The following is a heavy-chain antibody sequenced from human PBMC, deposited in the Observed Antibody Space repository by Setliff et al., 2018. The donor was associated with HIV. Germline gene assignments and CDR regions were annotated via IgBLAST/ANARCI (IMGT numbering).Heavy chain of an antibody. D-gene: IGHD7-27*01. CDR3: ATDLHWAFDY. CDR1: GFTFNVYS. J-gene: IGHJ4*02. CDR2: IGDSGSRT. Sequence: PGGSLRLSCAASGFTFNVYSMNWVRQAPGKGLEWVSAIGDSGSRTNYADSVKGRFTISRDNAKNSLYLQMNSLRAEDAAVYYCATDLHWAFDYWGQGSLVTVSS. V-gene: IGHV3-21*01.